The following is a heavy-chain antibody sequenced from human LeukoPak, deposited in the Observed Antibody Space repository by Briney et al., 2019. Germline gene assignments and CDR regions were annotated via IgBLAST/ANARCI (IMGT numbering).Heavy chain of an antibody. J-gene: IGHJ4*02. V-gene: IGHV3-30*03. CDR3: ARANGQLWTTPDY. CDR1: GFTLSSYG. CDR2: ISHEGSKK. D-gene: IGHD5-18*01. Sequence: HPGRSLRLSCAASGFTLSSYGMHWVRQPQGEGLEWVAVISHEGSKKYSAESVKGRFTISRDNSKNTLYLQMNSLRAEDTAVYYCARANGQLWTTPDYWGQGTLVTISS.